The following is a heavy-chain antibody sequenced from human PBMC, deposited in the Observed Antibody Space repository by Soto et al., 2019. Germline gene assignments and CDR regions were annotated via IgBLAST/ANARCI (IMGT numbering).Heavy chain of an antibody. CDR2: ISWSRCNI. V-gene: IGHV3-9*01. D-gene: IGHD5-18*01. J-gene: IGHJ4*02. CDR3: VRSKGGYSYGTPFDY. Sequence: EVQLEESGGALVQPGRSLRLSCAASGFTFDDYAMYWVRQVLGKGLEWVSSISWSRCNIGYAYSVTGLFTTSRDNAENSLYLQMNSLIPEDTALYYCVRSKGGYSYGTPFDYWGQGTLVTVSS. CDR1: GFTFDDYA.